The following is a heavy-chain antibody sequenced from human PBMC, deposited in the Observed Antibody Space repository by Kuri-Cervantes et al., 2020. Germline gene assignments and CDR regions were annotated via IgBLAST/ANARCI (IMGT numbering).Heavy chain of an antibody. D-gene: IGHD2-2*01. CDR2: IYYSGST. V-gene: IGHV4-59*12. CDR1: GGSISSYY. CDR3: SRCVVPAAFDY. J-gene: IGHJ4*02. Sequence: GSLRLSCTGSGGSISSYYWSWIRQPPGKGLEWIGYIYYSGSTNFNPSLKSRVTISVDTSKNQFSLKLSSVTAADTAVYYCSRCVVPAAFDYWGQGTLVTVSS.